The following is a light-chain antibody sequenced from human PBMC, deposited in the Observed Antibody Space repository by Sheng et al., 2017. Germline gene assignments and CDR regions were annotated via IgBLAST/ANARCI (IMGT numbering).Light chain of an antibody. CDR2: DAS. CDR1: QGINNQ. Sequence: EIVLTQSPATLSLSPGERATLSCRASQGINNQLAWYQQKPGQAPRLLIYDASNRATGIPARFSGSGSGTDFTLTISSLEPEDFAVYYCQQRRNWPLTFGGGTKVEIK. CDR3: QQRRNWPLT. V-gene: IGKV3-11*01. J-gene: IGKJ4*01.